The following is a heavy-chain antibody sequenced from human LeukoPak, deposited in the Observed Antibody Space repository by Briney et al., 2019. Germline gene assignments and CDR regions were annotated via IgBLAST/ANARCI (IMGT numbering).Heavy chain of an antibody. CDR2: ISSSSSYI. D-gene: IGHD5-24*01. CDR3: TRVGYIDEGIDY. V-gene: IGHV3-21*01. Sequence: PGGSLRLSCAASGFTFSSYSMNWVRQAPGKGLEWVSSISSSSSYINYADSVKGRFTISRDNAKNSLYLQMNSLRAEDTAIYYCTRVGYIDEGIDYWGQGTLVTVSS. J-gene: IGHJ4*02. CDR1: GFTFSSYS.